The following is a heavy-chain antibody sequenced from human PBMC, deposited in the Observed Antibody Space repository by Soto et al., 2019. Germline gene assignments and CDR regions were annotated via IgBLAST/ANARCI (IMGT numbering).Heavy chain of an antibody. D-gene: IGHD3-22*01. J-gene: IGHJ6*02. CDR1: GYTFTSYD. CDR2: MNPNSGNT. CDR3: ARPYYDSSGYYYAYGMDV. Sequence: ASVKVSCKASGYTFTSYDINWVRQATGQGLEWMGLMNPNSGNTGYAQKFQGRVTMTRNTSISTAYMELSSLRSEDTAVYYCARPYYDSSGYYYAYGMDVWGQGTTVTVSS. V-gene: IGHV1-8*01.